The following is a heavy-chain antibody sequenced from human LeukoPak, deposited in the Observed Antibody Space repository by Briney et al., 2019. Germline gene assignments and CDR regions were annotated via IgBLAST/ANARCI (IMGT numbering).Heavy chain of an antibody. V-gene: IGHV1-2*02. J-gene: IGHJ6*02. D-gene: IGHD2-15*01. Sequence: GASVKVSCKASGYTFTGYYMHWVRQAPGQGLEWMGWINPNSGGTNYAQKFQGRVTMTRDTSISTAYMELSRLRSDDTAVYYCARGSGIYCSGGSCYYYYYGMDVWGQGTTVTVSS. CDR2: INPNSGGT. CDR3: ARGSGIYCSGGSCYYYYYGMDV. CDR1: GYTFTGYY.